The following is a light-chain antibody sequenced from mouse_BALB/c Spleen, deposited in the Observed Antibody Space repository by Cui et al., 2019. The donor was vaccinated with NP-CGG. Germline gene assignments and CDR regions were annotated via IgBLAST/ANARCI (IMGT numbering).Light chain of an antibody. V-gene: IGLV1*01. Sequence: QPVVTQDPVLTISPCETVTLTCRSSTGTVTTSNYANWVQEKPDHLFTGLIGGTNNRAPGVPARFSGSLIGDKAALTITGAQTEDETIYFCALWYSNHWVFGGGTKLTVL. CDR2: GTN. CDR1: TGTVTTSNY. J-gene: IGLJ1*01. CDR3: ALWYSNHWV.